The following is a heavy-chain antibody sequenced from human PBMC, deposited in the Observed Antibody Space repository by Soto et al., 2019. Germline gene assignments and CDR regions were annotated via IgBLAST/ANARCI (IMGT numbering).Heavy chain of an antibody. CDR2: ISPKGTYK. Sequence: VQLVESGGGLVKPGGSLRLSCATSGFTFTDSYMTWIRQAPGKGLEFVSYISPKGTYKTYADSMKGRFTISRDNAKNSLYLQVNSLRDEDTAVYYCSRGGGGGLFDLWGQGAFVTVSS. D-gene: IGHD2-21*01. CDR1: GFTFTDSY. J-gene: IGHJ5*02. CDR3: SRGGGGGLFDL. V-gene: IGHV3-11*06.